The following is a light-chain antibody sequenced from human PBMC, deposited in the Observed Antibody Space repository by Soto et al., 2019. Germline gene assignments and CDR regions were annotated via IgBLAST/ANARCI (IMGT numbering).Light chain of an antibody. CDR3: QQYYNWPPCT. Sequence: EIVMTQSPATLSVSPGERATLSCRASQSVSSNLAWYQQKPGQAPRLLIYGASTRATGIPARFSGSGSGTEFTLTISSLQSEDCAVYDCQQYYNWPPCTFGQGTKLEIK. V-gene: IGKV3-15*01. CDR2: GAS. CDR1: QSVSSN. J-gene: IGKJ2*02.